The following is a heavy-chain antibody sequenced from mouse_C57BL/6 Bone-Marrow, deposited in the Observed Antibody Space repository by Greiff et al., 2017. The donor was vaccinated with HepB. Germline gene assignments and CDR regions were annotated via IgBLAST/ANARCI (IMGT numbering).Heavy chain of an antibody. CDR3: AIYYYGSSYGFAY. J-gene: IGHJ3*01. CDR2: IYPRSGNT. V-gene: IGHV1-81*01. D-gene: IGHD1-1*01. Sequence: VQLQQSGAELARPGASVKLSCKASGYTFTSYGISWVKQRTGQGLEWIGEIYPRSGNTYYNEKFKGKATLTADKSSSTAYMELRSLTSEDSAVYSCAIYYYGSSYGFAYWGQGTLVTVSA. CDR1: GYTFTSYG.